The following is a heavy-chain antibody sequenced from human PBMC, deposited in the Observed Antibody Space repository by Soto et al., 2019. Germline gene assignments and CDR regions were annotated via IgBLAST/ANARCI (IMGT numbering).Heavy chain of an antibody. D-gene: IGHD6-19*01. V-gene: IGHV4-59*08. Sequence: PSETLSLTCSPSGGAIGGYYWSWIRQPPGKALEWIGYVSYSGSTAYHPSLRSRVSISIDTSKNQCSLKRISGTAADTAVYYCARHESDSGWFFFDPWGQGARFTSPQ. J-gene: IGHJ5*02. CDR3: ARHESDSGWFFFDP. CDR1: GGAIGGYY. CDR2: VSYSGST.